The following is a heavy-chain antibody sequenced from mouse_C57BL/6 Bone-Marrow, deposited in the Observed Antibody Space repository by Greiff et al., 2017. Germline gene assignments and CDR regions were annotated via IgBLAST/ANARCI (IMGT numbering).Heavy chain of an antibody. D-gene: IGHD1-1*01. J-gene: IGHJ2*01. CDR2: IDPSDSYT. V-gene: IGHV1-59*01. Sequence: VQLQQPGAELVRPGTSVKLSCKASGYTFTSYWMHWVKQRPGQGLEWIGVIDPSDSYTNYNQKFKGKATLTVDTSSSTAYMQLSSLTSEDSAVYYCARRRITTGLDDWGQGTTLTVSS. CDR3: ARRRITTGLDD. CDR1: GYTFTSYW.